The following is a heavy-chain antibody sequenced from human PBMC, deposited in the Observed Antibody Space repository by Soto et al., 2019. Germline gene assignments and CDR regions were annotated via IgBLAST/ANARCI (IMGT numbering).Heavy chain of an antibody. CDR2: IYHSGST. CDR3: ARANRPITMTSLNWFDP. V-gene: IGHV4-30-2*01. CDR1: GGSISSGAYS. D-gene: IGHD3-22*01. J-gene: IGHJ5*02. Sequence: QLQLQESGSGLVKPSETLSLTCAVSGGSISSGAYSWSWIRQPPGKGLEWVGYIYHSGSTYYNPSLKSRVTISVDRFKNRFSLNLNSVTDADTAVYYCARANRPITMTSLNWFDPWGQGTLVTVSS.